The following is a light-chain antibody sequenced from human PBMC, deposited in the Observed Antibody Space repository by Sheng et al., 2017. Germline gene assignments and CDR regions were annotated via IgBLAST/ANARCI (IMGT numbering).Light chain of an antibody. CDR1: SSDVGSYNL. CDR2: EAN. CDR3: CSYAGSSSYV. V-gene: IGLV2-23*01. J-gene: IGLJ1*01. Sequence: QSALTQPASVSGSPGQSITISCTGTSSDVGSYNLVSWYQQHPGKAPKLMIYEANKRPSGVSNRFSGSKSGYTASLTISGLQAEDEADYYCCSYAGSSSYVFGTGTKVTVL.